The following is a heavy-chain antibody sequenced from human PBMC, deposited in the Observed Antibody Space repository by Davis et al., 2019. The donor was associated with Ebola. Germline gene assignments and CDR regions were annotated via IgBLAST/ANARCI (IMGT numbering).Heavy chain of an antibody. D-gene: IGHD2-8*02. CDR1: GGSFSGYY. CDR2: INHSGST. Sequence: PSETLSLTCAVYGGSFSGYYWSWIRQPPGKGLEWIGEINHSGSTNYNPSLKSRVTISVDTSKNQFSLKLSSVTAADTAVYYCARGWYYYYYYGMDVWGQGTTVTVSS. J-gene: IGHJ6*02. V-gene: IGHV4-34*01. CDR3: ARGWYYYYYYGMDV.